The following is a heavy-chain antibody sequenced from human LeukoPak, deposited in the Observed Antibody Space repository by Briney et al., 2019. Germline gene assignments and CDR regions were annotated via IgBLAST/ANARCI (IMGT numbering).Heavy chain of an antibody. Sequence: GSLRLSCAASWFPVKSFGMGWVRQAPGEGVGWVSSISGSGGSTYYTESVKGRFTISRDNSKNTLYVQMNSLRAEDTAVYYCAKLGSGSYYFDYWGQGTLVTVSS. V-gene: IGHV3-23*01. CDR2: ISGSGGST. CDR1: WFPVKSFG. D-gene: IGHD3-3*01. J-gene: IGHJ4*02. CDR3: AKLGSGSYYFDY.